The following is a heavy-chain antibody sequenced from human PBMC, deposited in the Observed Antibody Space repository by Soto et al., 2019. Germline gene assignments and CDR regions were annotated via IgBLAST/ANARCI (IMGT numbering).Heavy chain of an antibody. V-gene: IGHV1-46*01. D-gene: IGHD3-22*01. CDR2: INPSGGST. J-gene: IGHJ4*02. CDR1: GYIFTSYY. Sequence: ASVKVSCKASGYIFTSYYMHWVRQAPGQGLEWMGIINPSGGSTSYAQKFQGRVTMTRDTSTSTVYMELSSLRSEDTAVYYCARDRGYYDSSGSIGCFDYWGQGTLVTVSS. CDR3: ARDRGYYDSSGSIGCFDY.